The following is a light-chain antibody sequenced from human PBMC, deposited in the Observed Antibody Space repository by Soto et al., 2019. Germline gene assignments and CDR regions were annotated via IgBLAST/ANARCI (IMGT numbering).Light chain of an antibody. CDR3: QSYDNSLSGHVV. V-gene: IGLV1-40*01. Sequence: VLTEPPSVSGAPGQRVTISCTGSSSNIGALYDVNWYQQLPGTAPKLLIYDNNNRPSGVPDRFSGSKSGTSASLAITGLQAEDEADYYCQSYDNSLSGHVVFGGGTKLTVL. CDR1: SSNIGALYD. CDR2: DNN. J-gene: IGLJ2*01.